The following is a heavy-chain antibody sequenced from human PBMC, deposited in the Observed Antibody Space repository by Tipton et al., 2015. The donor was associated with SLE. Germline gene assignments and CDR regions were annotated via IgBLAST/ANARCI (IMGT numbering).Heavy chain of an antibody. CDR2: IYYSGST. CDR3: ARPCSGGSCHYYYYGMDV. D-gene: IGHD2-15*01. Sequence: TLSLTCTVSGGSISNSSYYWGWIRQPPGKGLEWIGSIYYSGSTYSNPSLKSRVTISVDTSKNQFSLKLSSVTAADTAVYYCARPCSGGSCHYYYYGMDVWGQGTTVTVSS. J-gene: IGHJ6*02. V-gene: IGHV4-39*01. CDR1: GGSISNSSYY.